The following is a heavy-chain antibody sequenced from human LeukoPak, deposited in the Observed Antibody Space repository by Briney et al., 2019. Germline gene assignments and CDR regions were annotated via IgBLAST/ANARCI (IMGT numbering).Heavy chain of an antibody. CDR1: GGSISSSSYY. D-gene: IGHD3-16*01. V-gene: IGHV4-39*07. J-gene: IGHJ3*02. Sequence: SETLSLTCTVSGGSISSSSYYWGWIRQPPGKGLEWIGSIYYSGSTYYNPSLKSRVTISVDTSKNQFSLKLSSVTAADTAVYYCARGFWGNTRAFDIWGQGTMVTVSS. CDR2: IYYSGST. CDR3: ARGFWGNTRAFDI.